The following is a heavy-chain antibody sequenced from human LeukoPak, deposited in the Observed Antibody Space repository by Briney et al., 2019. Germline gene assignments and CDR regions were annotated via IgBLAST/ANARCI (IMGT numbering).Heavy chain of an antibody. CDR1: GYRFTDHW. D-gene: IGHD2-2*01. CDR3: ARQGSSTTSWQTIDY. Sequence: GGSLQISCQGSGYRFTDHWIAWVRRLPGKGLECMGIINPVDSETRYSPAFEGQVTISVDKSITTASLQWSSLRASDTAMYYCARQGSSTTSWQTIDYWGQGTLVSVSS. J-gene: IGHJ4*02. CDR2: INPVDSET. V-gene: IGHV5-51*01.